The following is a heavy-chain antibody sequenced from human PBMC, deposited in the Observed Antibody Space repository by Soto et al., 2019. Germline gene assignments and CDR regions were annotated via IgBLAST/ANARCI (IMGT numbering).Heavy chain of an antibody. D-gene: IGHD3-3*01. V-gene: IGHV1-2*02. CDR2: INPNSGGT. Sequence: ASVKVSCKASGYTFTGYYMHWVRQAPGQGLEWMGWINPNSGGTDYAQKFQGRVTMTRDTSISTAYMELSRLRSDDTAVYYCARVYHTIFGVVPYGMDVWGQGTTVTVSS. J-gene: IGHJ6*02. CDR3: ARVYHTIFGVVPYGMDV. CDR1: GYTFTGYY.